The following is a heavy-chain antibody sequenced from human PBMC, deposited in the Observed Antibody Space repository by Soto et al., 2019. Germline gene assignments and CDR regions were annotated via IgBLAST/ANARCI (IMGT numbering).Heavy chain of an antibody. CDR3: ARADGDLTFFWFDP. Sequence: QVQLVQSGAEVKKPGSSVKVSCKASGGTFSSYAISWVRQAPGQGLEWMGGIIPIFGTANYAQKFQGRVTITADKSTSTAYRGLSSLRSEETAVYYCARADGDLTFFWFDPWGQGTLVTVSS. V-gene: IGHV1-69*06. CDR1: GGTFSSYA. D-gene: IGHD4-17*01. CDR2: IIPIFGTA. J-gene: IGHJ5*02.